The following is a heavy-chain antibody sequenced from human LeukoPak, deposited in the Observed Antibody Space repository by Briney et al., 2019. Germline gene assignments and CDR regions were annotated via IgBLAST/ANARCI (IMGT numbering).Heavy chain of an antibody. CDR2: IWYDGSNE. V-gene: IGHV3-33*01. Sequence: GGSLRLSCAASGFTFSNYGMHWVRQAPGKGLEWVALIWYDGSNEFYADSVQGQFTISRDNSKKTLYLQMNSLRAEDTAVYYCARDYYDFWSGPPHYWGQGTLVTVSS. CDR1: GFTFSNYG. J-gene: IGHJ4*02. D-gene: IGHD3-3*01. CDR3: ARDYYDFWSGPPHY.